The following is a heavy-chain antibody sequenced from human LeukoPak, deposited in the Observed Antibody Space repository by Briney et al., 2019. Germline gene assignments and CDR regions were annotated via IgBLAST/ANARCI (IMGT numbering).Heavy chain of an antibody. CDR1: GYTFTGYY. CDR3: ARRGYSYGYYWFDP. D-gene: IGHD5-18*01. V-gene: IGHV7-4-1*02. CDR2: INTNTGNP. J-gene: IGHJ5*02. Sequence: PEASVKVSCKASGYTFTGYYMHWVRQAPGQGLEWMGWINTNTGNPTYAQGFTGRFVFSLDTSVSTAYLQISSLKAEDTAVYYCARRGYSYGYYWFDPWGQGTLVTVSS.